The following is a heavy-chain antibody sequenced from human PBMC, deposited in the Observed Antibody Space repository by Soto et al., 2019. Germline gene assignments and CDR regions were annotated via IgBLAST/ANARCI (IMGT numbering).Heavy chain of an antibody. V-gene: IGHV1-18*01. J-gene: IGHJ4*02. CDR3: ARDQAIVATIQIFDY. CDR1: GYTFTSYG. Sequence: GSVKVSCKASGYTFTSYGISWVRQAPGQGLEWMGWISAYNGNTNYAQKLQGRVTMTTDTSTSTAYMELRSLRSDDTAVYYCARDQAIVATIQIFDYWGQGPMVTVSS. CDR2: ISAYNGNT. D-gene: IGHD5-12*01.